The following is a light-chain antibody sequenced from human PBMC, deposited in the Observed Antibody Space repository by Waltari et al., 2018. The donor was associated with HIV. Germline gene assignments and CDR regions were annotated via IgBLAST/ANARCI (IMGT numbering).Light chain of an antibody. CDR3: QRTYSAPQIT. CDR2: SPS. CDR1: QGINIY. Sequence: DIQLTQSPSSLSASVGDRVTISCRVSQGINIYLHCFRQKPGKVPKLLIYSPSDLQSGVPSRFSVSGSGTDFTLTIGSLQPEDVTTYYGQRTYSAPQITFGQGTRLDIK. V-gene: IGKV1-27*01. J-gene: IGKJ5*01.